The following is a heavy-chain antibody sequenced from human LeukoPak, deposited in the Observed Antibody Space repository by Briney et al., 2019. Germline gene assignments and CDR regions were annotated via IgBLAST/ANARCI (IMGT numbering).Heavy chain of an antibody. V-gene: IGHV4-59*08. Sequence: SETPSLTCTVSGGSISSSYWGWIRQPPGKGLEWIGYTYYSGSTDYNPSLKSRVTISVDTYKAQFSLRLSSVTAAATAVYYCARRCYYDTSALYCYYGMDVWGQGTTVTVSS. J-gene: IGHJ6*02. CDR3: ARRCYYDTSALYCYYGMDV. D-gene: IGHD3-22*01. CDR1: GGSISSSY. CDR2: TYYSGST.